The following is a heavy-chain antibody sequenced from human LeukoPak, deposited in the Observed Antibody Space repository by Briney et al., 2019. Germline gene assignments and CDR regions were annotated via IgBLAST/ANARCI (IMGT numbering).Heavy chain of an antibody. Sequence: SETLSLTCTVSGGSISSYYWSWLRQPPGKGLEYIGYTHYSGSTNYNPSLKSRVTISLDTSGNQFSLKLSSVTTADTAVYYCASGYCGGACQLGGVDMWGQGTMVTVSS. J-gene: IGHJ3*02. CDR1: GGSISSYY. D-gene: IGHD2-21*02. V-gene: IGHV4-59*01. CDR3: ASGYCGGACQLGGVDM. CDR2: THYSGST.